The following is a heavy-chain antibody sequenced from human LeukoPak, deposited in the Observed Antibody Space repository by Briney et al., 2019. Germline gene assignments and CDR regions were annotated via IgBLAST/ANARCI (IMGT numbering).Heavy chain of an antibody. CDR3: AGGQNYYGSGSYP. CDR2: IWYDGSNK. D-gene: IGHD3-10*01. V-gene: IGHV3-33*01. J-gene: IGHJ5*02. Sequence: PGRSLRPSCAASGFTFSSYGMHWVRQAPGKGLEWVAVIWYDGSNKYYADSVKGRFTISRDNSKNTLYLQMNSLRAEDTAVYYCAGGQNYYGSGSYPWGQGTLVTVSS. CDR1: GFTFSSYG.